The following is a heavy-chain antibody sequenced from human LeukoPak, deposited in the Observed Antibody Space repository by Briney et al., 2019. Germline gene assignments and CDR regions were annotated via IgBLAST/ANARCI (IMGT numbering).Heavy chain of an antibody. CDR2: INHSGST. CDR3: ARGWGSRWYYFDF. V-gene: IGHV4-34*01. D-gene: IGHD6-13*01. Sequence: SETLSLTCAVYGGSFSGYYWSWIRQPPGKGLEWIGEINHSGSTNYNPSLKSRVTISVDTSKNQFSLRVTSVTAADTAIYYCARGWGSRWYYFDFWGQGTLVTVSS. CDR1: GGSFSGYY. J-gene: IGHJ4*02.